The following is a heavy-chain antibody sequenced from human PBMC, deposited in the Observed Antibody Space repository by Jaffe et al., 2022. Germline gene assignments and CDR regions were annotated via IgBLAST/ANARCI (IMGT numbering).Heavy chain of an antibody. CDR1: GFTFSNAW. J-gene: IGHJ3*02. CDR2: IKSKTDGGTT. CDR3: TTDDYGDYKRLNAFDI. V-gene: IGHV3-15*01. D-gene: IGHD4-17*01. Sequence: EVQLVESGGGLVKPGGSLRLSCAASGFTFSNAWMSWVRQAPGKGLEWVGRIKSKTDGGTTDYAAPVKGRFTISRDDSKNTLYLQMNSLKTEDTAVYYCTTDDYGDYKRLNAFDIWGQGTMVTVSS.